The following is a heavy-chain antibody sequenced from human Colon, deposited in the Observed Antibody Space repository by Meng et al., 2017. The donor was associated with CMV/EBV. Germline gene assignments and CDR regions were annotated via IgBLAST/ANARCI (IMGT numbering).Heavy chain of an antibody. CDR1: GFTFSSYA. J-gene: IGHJ4*02. CDR2: IYSGGFTT. D-gene: IGHD4-23*01. Sequence: GESLKISCAGSGFTFSSYAMSWVRQAPGKGLEWVSLIYSGGFTTYYADSVKGRFTISRDSSKNTLYLQLNSLRADDTAVYYCARWGNNKIMDYWGQGTQVTVSS. V-gene: IGHV3-23*03. CDR3: ARWGNNKIMDY.